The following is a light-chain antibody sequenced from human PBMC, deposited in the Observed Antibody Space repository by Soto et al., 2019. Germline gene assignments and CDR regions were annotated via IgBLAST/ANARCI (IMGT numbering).Light chain of an antibody. CDR2: DAS. J-gene: IGKJ4*01. CDR3: QQYNSYSPLT. V-gene: IGKV1-5*01. CDR1: QSISSW. Sequence: DIQMTQSPSTLSASVGDRVTITCRASQSISSWLAWYQQKPGKAPKLLIYDASSLESGVPSRFSGSGSGTEFTLTISSLQPDDFATYYCQQYNSYSPLTFGGVTKVDIK.